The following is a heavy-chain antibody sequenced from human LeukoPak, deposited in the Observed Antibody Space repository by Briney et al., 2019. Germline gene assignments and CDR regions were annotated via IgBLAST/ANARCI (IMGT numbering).Heavy chain of an antibody. D-gene: IGHD1-14*01. V-gene: IGHV4-39*07. Sequence: SETLSLTCTVSGGSISSSSYYWGWIRQPPGKGPEWIGSIYYSGSTYYNPSLKSRVTISVDTSKNQFSLKLSSVTAADTAVYYCARDISGTPADYWGQGTLVTVSS. CDR1: GGSISSSSYY. CDR2: IYYSGST. CDR3: ARDISGTPADY. J-gene: IGHJ4*02.